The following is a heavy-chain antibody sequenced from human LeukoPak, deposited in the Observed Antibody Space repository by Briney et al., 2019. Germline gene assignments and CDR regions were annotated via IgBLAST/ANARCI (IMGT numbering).Heavy chain of an antibody. J-gene: IGHJ5*02. V-gene: IGHV3-23*01. CDR3: ARDPSSGWYLKGWFDP. CDR1: GFTFSSYG. Sequence: GGTLRLSCAASGFTFSSYGMSWVRQAPGKGLEWVSAISGSGGSTYYADSVKGRFTISRDNAKNSLYLQMNSLRAEDTAVYYCARDPSSGWYLKGWFDPWGQGTLVTVSS. D-gene: IGHD6-19*01. CDR2: ISGSGGST.